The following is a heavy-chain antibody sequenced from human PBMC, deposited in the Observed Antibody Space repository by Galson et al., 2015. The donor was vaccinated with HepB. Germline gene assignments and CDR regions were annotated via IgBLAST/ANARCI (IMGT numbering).Heavy chain of an antibody. J-gene: IGHJ4*02. D-gene: IGHD1-7*01. CDR3: AKAPLDRGTGTSYYFDY. CDR1: GFTFSSYG. Sequence: SLRLSCAASGFTFSSYGMHWVRQAPGKGLEWVAVISYDGSNKYYADSVKGRFTISRDNSKNTLYLQMNSLRAEDTAVYYCAKAPLDRGTGTSYYFDYWGQGTLVTVSS. V-gene: IGHV3-30*18. CDR2: ISYDGSNK.